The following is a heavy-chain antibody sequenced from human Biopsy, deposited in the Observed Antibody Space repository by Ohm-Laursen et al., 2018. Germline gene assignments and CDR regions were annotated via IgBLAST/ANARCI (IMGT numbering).Heavy chain of an antibody. CDR3: ARAPADQYAARNYYSSHAFDT. CDR1: DASASSGRYY. Sequence: SDTLSLTCTVSDASASSGRYYWTWIRQPPRKPLEWIGYFYSSGTTRYNPSLESRLSISMDTSKNEVSLRLTSMTAADTAVYFCARAPADQYAARNYYSSHAFDTWGQGTKVTVSS. D-gene: IGHD3-10*01. V-gene: IGHV4-61*01. J-gene: IGHJ3*02. CDR2: FYSSGTT.